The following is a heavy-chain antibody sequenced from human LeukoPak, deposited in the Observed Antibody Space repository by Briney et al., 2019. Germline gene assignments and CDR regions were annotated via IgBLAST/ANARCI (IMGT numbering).Heavy chain of an antibody. D-gene: IGHD2-8*01. J-gene: IGHJ5*02. V-gene: IGHV4-61*02. Sequence: PSETLSLTCTVSGGSISSANYYWSWIRQPAGKGLEWIGRIDTSGSATYNPSLKSRVTISIDTSKNQLSLKLGSVTAADTAVYYCARDRGRMVYAVWFDPWGQGTLVTVSS. CDR1: GGSISSANYY. CDR3: ARDRGRMVYAVWFDP. CDR2: IDTSGSA.